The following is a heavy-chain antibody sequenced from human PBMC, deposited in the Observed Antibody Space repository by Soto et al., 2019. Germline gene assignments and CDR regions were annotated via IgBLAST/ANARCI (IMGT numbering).Heavy chain of an antibody. CDR2: IYTSGST. Sequence: SETLSLTCTVSGGSISSYYWSWIRQPAGKGLEWIGRIYTSGSTNYNPSLKSRVTMSVDTSKNQFSLKLSSVTAADTAVYYCARMDYYDSSGYGLFDYWGQGTLVTVS. D-gene: IGHD3-22*01. V-gene: IGHV4-4*07. J-gene: IGHJ4*02. CDR3: ARMDYYDSSGYGLFDY. CDR1: GGSISSYY.